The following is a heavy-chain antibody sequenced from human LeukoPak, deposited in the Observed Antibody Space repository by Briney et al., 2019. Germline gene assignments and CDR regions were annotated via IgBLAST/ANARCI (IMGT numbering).Heavy chain of an antibody. Sequence: SGGSLRLSCAASSFTFSSYAMSWVRQAPGKGLEWVSAISGSGGSTYYADSVKGRFTISRDNSKNTLYLQMNSLRAEDTGVYYCAKDGPVLMVYAVKNYFDYWGQGTLVTVSS. CDR3: AKDGPVLMVYAVKNYFDY. V-gene: IGHV3-23*01. D-gene: IGHD2-8*01. J-gene: IGHJ4*02. CDR1: SFTFSSYA. CDR2: ISGSGGST.